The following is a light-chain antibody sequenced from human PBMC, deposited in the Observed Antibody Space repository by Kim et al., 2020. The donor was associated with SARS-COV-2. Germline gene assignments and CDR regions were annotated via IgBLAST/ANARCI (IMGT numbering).Light chain of an antibody. CDR2: SVS. V-gene: IGKV3-20*01. J-gene: IGKJ2*01. CDR3: QQYSIRPPYT. CDR1: QSVCSIC. Sequence: EIVLTQSPGSLSLSPGERATLSCRASQSVCSICLAWYQQKSGQAPRLLIYSVSTRATGIPDRFSGSGSGTDFTLTISRLEPEDSAMYYCQQYSIRPPYTLGQGTKLEI.